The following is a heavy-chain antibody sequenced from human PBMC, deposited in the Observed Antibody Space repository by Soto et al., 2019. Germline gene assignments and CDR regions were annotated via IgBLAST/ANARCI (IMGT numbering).Heavy chain of an antibody. CDR2: ISSSSSTI. CDR3: ARDQGTYSSSWPDAFDI. CDR1: RYV. V-gene: IGHV3-48*02. Sequence: RYVVNGLRKKTGKGLEWVSYISSSSSTIYYADSVKGRFTISRDNAKNSLYLQMNSLRDEDTAVYYCARDQGTYSSSWPDAFDIWGQGTMVTVSS. J-gene: IGHJ3*02. D-gene: IGHD6-13*01.